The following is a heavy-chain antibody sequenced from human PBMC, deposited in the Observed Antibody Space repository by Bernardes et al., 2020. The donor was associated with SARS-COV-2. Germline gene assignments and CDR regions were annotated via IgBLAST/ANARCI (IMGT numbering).Heavy chain of an antibody. CDR3: ASIKAGTSSWYFDL. CDR2: INLDGSDT. V-gene: IGHV3-74*01. Sequence: GSLRLSCAASDFDFRNHWMHWVRQVPGKGLVWVSRINLDGSDTVYADSVKGRFIISRDNAKNTLSLQMNSLTLDDTAVYYCASIKAGTSSWYFDLWGRGTLVTVSS. D-gene: IGHD6-19*01. J-gene: IGHJ2*01. CDR1: DFDFRNHW.